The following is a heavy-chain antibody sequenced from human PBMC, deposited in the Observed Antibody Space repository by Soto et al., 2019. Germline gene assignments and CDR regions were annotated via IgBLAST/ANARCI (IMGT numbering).Heavy chain of an antibody. CDR2: IYYSGST. V-gene: IGHV4-59*08. J-gene: IGHJ2*01. CDR3: ARHALPVSAILLHWYFDL. Sequence: TLSLTCTVSGGSISSYYWSWIRQPPGKGLEWIGYIYYSGSTNYNPSLKSRITISVDTSKNQFSLKLSSVTAADTAVYYCARHALPVSAILLHWYFDLWGRGTQVTVSS. CDR1: GGSISSYY. D-gene: IGHD3-3*01.